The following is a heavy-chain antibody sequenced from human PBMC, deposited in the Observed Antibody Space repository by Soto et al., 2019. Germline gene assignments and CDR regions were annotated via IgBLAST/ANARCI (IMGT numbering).Heavy chain of an antibody. CDR2: ISGSGGST. CDR1: GFTFSSSYD. J-gene: IGHJ5*02. V-gene: IGHV3-23*01. CDR3: AKEDREGYNWNPVWFDP. Sequence: GGSLRLSCAASGFTFSSSYDMSWVRQAPGKGLEWVSAISGSGGSTYYADSVKGRFTISRDNSKNTLYLQMNSLRAEDTAVYYCAKEDREGYNWNPVWFDPWGQGTLVTVSS. D-gene: IGHD1-20*01.